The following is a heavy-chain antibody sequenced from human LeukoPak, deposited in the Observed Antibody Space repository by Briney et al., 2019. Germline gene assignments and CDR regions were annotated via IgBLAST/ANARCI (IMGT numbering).Heavy chain of an antibody. CDR3: ARKCYGDYDDAFDI. V-gene: IGHV3-7*01. Sequence: PGGSLRLSCAASGFTFSSYWMSWVRQAPGKGLEWVANINQDGSEKYYVDSVKGRFTISRDNAKNTLYLQMNSLRAEDTAVYYCARKCYGDYDDAFDIWGQGTMVTVSS. J-gene: IGHJ3*02. CDR2: INQDGSEK. D-gene: IGHD4-17*01. CDR1: GFTFSSYW.